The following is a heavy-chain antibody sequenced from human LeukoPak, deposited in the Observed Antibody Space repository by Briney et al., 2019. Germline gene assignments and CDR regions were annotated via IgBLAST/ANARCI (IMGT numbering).Heavy chain of an antibody. D-gene: IGHD2-2*01. CDR2: IYYSGST. Sequence: SETLSLTCTLSGGSISSGDYYWSWIRQPPGKGLEWIGYIYYSGSTYYNPSLKSRVTISVDTSKNQFSLKLSSVTAADTAVYYCARDLLYCSSTSCHNNWFDPWGQGTLVTVSS. J-gene: IGHJ5*02. V-gene: IGHV4-30-4*08. CDR1: GGSISSGDYY. CDR3: ARDLLYCSSTSCHNNWFDP.